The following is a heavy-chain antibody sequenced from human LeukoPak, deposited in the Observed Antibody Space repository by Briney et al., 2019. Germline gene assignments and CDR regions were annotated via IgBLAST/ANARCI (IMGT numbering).Heavy chain of an antibody. J-gene: IGHJ6*03. CDR2: ISSSSFKI. Sequence: GGSLRLSCAASESTFVRYAMNWVRQAPGQGLEWVSYISSSSFKIGYADSVKGRFTISRDNSKNSLYLQMDSLRVEDTAVYYCVRDPSYGSSWYYYMDVWGKGTTVTVSS. CDR3: VRDPSYGSSWYYYMDV. V-gene: IGHV3-48*04. D-gene: IGHD6-13*01. CDR1: ESTFVRYA.